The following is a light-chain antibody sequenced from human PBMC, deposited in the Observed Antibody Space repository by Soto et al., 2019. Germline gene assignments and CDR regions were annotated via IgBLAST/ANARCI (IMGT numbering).Light chain of an antibody. CDR2: VNN. V-gene: IGLV1-40*01. CDR1: SSNIGAGYD. Sequence: QAVVTQPPSVSGAPGQRVTISCTGSSSNIGAGYDVHWYQQFPGTAPKLLIYVNNNRPSGVPDRFSGSTSGTSASLAITGLQVEDEADYYCQSYDRSLSVVFGGGTKLTVL. J-gene: IGLJ2*01. CDR3: QSYDRSLSVV.